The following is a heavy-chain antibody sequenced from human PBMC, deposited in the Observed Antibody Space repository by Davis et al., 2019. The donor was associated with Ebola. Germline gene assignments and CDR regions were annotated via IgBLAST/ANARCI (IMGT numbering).Heavy chain of an antibody. J-gene: IGHJ3*02. CDR3: AKDFLRPDSYDRSAYHYGDAFDI. CDR2: ISGSGGSM. V-gene: IGHV3-23*01. CDR1: GFTLSSFW. Sequence: GESLKISCAVSGFTLSSFWMSWVRQAPGKGLEWVSTISGSGGSMYYADSVKGRFTISRDNSKNTLYLQTNSLRDEDTAVYYCAKDFLRPDSYDRSAYHYGDAFDIWGQGTLVTVSS. D-gene: IGHD3-22*01.